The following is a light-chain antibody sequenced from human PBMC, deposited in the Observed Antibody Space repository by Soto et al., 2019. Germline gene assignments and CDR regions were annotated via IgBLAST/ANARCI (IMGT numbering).Light chain of an antibody. CDR1: SSDVGGYKY. V-gene: IGLV2-14*01. J-gene: IGLJ3*02. CDR2: EVS. CDR3: SSYTSSSTLV. Sequence: QSAVTQPASVSGSPGQSITISCTGTSSDVGGYKYVSWYQQSPGKAPKLMIYEVSNRPSGVSNRFSGSKSGNTASLSISGLQAEDEADYYCSSYTSSSTLVFGGGTKLTVL.